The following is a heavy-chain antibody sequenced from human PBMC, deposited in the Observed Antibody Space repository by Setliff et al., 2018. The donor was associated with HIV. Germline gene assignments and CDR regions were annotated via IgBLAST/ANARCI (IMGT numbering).Heavy chain of an antibody. CDR3: ARLRLFSGALDY. CDR1: GFTFSSYS. CDR2: ISSSSSTI. D-gene: IGHD5-12*01. J-gene: IGHJ4*02. V-gene: IGHV3-48*04. Sequence: GGSLRLSCAASGFTFSSYSMNWVRQAPGKGLEWVSYISSSSSTIYYADSVKGRFTLSRDNSENALYLQIDSLRPEDTAVYYCARLRLFSGALDYWGQGTLVTAPQ.